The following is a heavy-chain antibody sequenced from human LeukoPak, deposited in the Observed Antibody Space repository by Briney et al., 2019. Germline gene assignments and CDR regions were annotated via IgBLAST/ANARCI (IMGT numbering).Heavy chain of an antibody. CDR2: INHSGST. V-gene: IGHV4-34*01. D-gene: IGHD1-7*01. Sequence: PSETLSLTCAVYGGSFSGYYWSWIRPPPGKGLEWIGEINHSGSTNYNPFLKSRVTISVDTSKNQFSLKLSSVTAADTAVYYCARGRGMIGWNYVKPPLFDYWGQGTLVTVSS. CDR1: GGSFSGYY. J-gene: IGHJ4*02. CDR3: ARGRGMIGWNYVKPPLFDY.